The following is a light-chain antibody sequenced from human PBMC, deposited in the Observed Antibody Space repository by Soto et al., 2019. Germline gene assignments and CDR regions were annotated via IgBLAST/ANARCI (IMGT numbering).Light chain of an antibody. Sequence: DIQMTQSPSSVPASVGPRLTITCRASQDINKWLAWYQQKPGLAPHLVIYTASRLHGGGPSRFSGSASGTDFTLTISSLQPEDVATYYCQQGKSFPLTFGGGTKVDIK. V-gene: IGKV1-12*01. CDR3: QQGKSFPLT. J-gene: IGKJ4*01. CDR2: TAS. CDR1: QDINKW.